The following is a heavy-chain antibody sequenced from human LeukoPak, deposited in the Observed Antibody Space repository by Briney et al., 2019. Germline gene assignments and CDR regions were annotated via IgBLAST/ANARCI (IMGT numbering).Heavy chain of an antibody. Sequence: GGSLRLSCAASGFTFSRYWMSWVRQAPGKGLEWVANIKQDGSEKYYVDSVKGRFTISRDNAKNSLYLQMNSLRAEGTAVYYCARDQVAAATDYWGQGTLVTVSS. CDR3: ARDQVAAATDY. CDR2: IKQDGSEK. J-gene: IGHJ4*02. D-gene: IGHD6-13*01. CDR1: GFTFSRYW. V-gene: IGHV3-7*01.